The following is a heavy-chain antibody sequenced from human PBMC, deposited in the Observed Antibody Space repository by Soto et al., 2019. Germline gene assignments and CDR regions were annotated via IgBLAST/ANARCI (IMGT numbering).Heavy chain of an antibody. CDR3: ARDKGRGQLGGTHYHALDV. Sequence: QVQLVQSGAEVLKPGSSVKLACKTSGDTFDTFAITWVRQAPGQGLEWMGGIIPIFRTPDYNQQFQGRVTITADVSTSTAYMVLSSLRSGDTAVYYCARDKGRGQLGGTHYHALDVWGQGTTVTVSS. V-gene: IGHV1-69*12. CDR2: IIPIFRTP. D-gene: IGHD1-1*01. J-gene: IGHJ6*02. CDR1: GDTFDTFA.